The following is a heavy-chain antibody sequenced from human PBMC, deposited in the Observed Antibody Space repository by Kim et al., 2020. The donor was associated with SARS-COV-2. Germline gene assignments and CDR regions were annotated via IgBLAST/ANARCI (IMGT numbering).Heavy chain of an antibody. CDR1: GFAFGTHS. V-gene: IGHV3-21*01. CDR2: IGVSTNYI. CDR3: ARGGYCSSTSCYFYYYALDV. J-gene: IGHJ6*02. D-gene: IGHD2-2*01. Sequence: GGSLRLSCAASGFAFGTHSMNWVRQAPGKGLEWVSSIGVSTNYIYYADSVKGRFTISRDNAKNSLYLQMSSLRAEDTAVYYCARGGYCSSTSCYFYYYALDVWGQGTTVTVSS.